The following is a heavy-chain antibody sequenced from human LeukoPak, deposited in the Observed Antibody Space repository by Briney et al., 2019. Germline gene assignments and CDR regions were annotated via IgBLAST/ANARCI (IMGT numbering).Heavy chain of an antibody. J-gene: IGHJ6*02. V-gene: IGHV4-34*01. CDR1: GGSFSGYY. Sequence: SETLSLTCAVYGGSFSGYYWSWIRQPPGKGLEWIGEINHSGSTNYNPSLKSRVTISVDTSKNQFSLKLSSVTAADTAVYYCARGSYDSSGYYGRTYYYYGMDVWGQGTTVTVSS. D-gene: IGHD3-22*01. CDR2: INHSGST. CDR3: ARGSYDSSGYYGRTYYYYGMDV.